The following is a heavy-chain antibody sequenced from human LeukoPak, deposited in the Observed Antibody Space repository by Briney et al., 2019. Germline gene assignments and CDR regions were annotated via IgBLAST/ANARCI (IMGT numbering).Heavy chain of an antibody. V-gene: IGHV4-34*01. CDR1: GGSFSGYY. Sequence: SETLSLTCAVYGGSFSGYYWSWIRQPPGKGLEWIGEINHSGSTNYNPSPKSRVTISVDTSKNQFSQKLSSVTAADTAVYYCARGTGPRRRGYSYAPYYGMDVWGQGTTVTVSS. CDR3: ARGTGPRRRGYSYAPYYGMDV. J-gene: IGHJ6*02. D-gene: IGHD5-18*01. CDR2: INHSGST.